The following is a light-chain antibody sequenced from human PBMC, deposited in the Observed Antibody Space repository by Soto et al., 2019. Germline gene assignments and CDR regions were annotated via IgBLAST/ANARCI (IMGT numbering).Light chain of an antibody. J-gene: IGLJ1*01. V-gene: IGLV2-14*03. CDR1: SSDIGASNY. CDR3: GSYTSSTYV. Sequence: QSALTQPASVSGSPGQSITISCTGTSSDIGASNYVSWYQQHPGKAPKLMTYDVSNRPSGVSNRFSGSKSGNTASLTISGLQAEDEADYYCGSYTSSTYVFGTGTKLTVL. CDR2: DVS.